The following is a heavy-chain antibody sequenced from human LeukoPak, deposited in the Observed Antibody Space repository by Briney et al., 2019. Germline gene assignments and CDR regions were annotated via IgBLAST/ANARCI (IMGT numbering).Heavy chain of an antibody. CDR3: ASFQTKIAAADLHYFQH. V-gene: IGHV4-34*01. D-gene: IGHD6-13*01. J-gene: IGHJ1*01. CDR1: GGSFSGYY. Sequence: SETLSLTCAVYGGSFSGYYWSWIRQPPGKGLEWIGEINHSGSTNYNPSLKSRVTISVDTSKNQFSLKLSSVTAADTAVYYCASFQTKIAAADLHYFQHWGQGTLVTVSS. CDR2: INHSGST.